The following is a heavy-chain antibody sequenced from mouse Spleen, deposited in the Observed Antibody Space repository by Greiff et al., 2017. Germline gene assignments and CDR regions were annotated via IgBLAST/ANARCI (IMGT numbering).Heavy chain of an antibody. V-gene: IGHV2-6-1*01. J-gene: IGHJ4*01. Sequence: VQLVESGPGLVAPSQSLSITCTISGFSLTSYGVHWVRQPPGKGLEWLVVIWSDGSTTYNSALKSRLSISKDNSKSQVFLKVNSLQADDTAMYYCARHDYGDYVGAMDYWGQGTSVTVSS. CDR2: IWSDGST. CDR3: ARHDYGDYVGAMDY. CDR1: GFSLTSYG. D-gene: IGHD2-13*01.